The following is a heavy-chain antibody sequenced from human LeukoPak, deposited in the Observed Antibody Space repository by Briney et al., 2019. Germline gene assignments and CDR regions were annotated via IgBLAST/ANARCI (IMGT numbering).Heavy chain of an antibody. V-gene: IGHV3-30*02. CDR2: IRYDGSTK. CDR1: GFTFSSYG. J-gene: IGHJ4*02. Sequence: GGSLRLSCAASGFTFSSYGMNWVRQAPGKGLEWVAFIRYDGSTKYYADSVKGRFTISRDNSKNTLYLQMNSPRAEDTALYYCAKLVGAANFDYWGQGTQVTVSS. CDR3: AKLVGAANFDY. D-gene: IGHD2-15*01.